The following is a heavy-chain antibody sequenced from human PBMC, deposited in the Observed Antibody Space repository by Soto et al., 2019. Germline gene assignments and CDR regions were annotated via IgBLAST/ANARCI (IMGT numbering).Heavy chain of an antibody. CDR2: IIPIFGTA. CDR3: ASPMSESSSWYGHYYYYYGMDV. V-gene: IGHV1-69*12. D-gene: IGHD6-13*01. CDR1: GGTFSSYA. Sequence: QVQLVQSGAEVKKPGSSVKVSCKASGGTFSSYAISWVRQAPGQGLEWMGGIIPIFGTANYAQKFQGRVTITADESTSTAYMELSSLRSEDTAVYYCASPMSESSSWYGHYYYYYGMDVWGQGTTVTVSS. J-gene: IGHJ6*02.